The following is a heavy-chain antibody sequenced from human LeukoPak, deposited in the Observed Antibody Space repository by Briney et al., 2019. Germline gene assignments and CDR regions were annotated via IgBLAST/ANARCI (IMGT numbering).Heavy chain of an antibody. Sequence: GGSLRLSCAASGFTFSSYSMNWVRQAPGKGPEWVSSISSSSSYIYYADSVKGRFTVSRDNSKNTLYLQMNSLRAEDTAVYYCAKGLTLQYYYYMDVWGKGTTVTISS. V-gene: IGHV3-21*01. CDR2: ISSSSSYI. CDR1: GFTFSSYS. CDR3: AKGLTLQYYYYMDV. J-gene: IGHJ6*03.